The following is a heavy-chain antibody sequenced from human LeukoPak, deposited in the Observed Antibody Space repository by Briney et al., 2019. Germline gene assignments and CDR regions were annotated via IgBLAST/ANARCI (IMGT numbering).Heavy chain of an antibody. CDR3: ATMLADPSGSSVLDY. D-gene: IGHD1-26*01. J-gene: IGHJ4*02. CDR2: IYHSGST. CDR1: GGSISSGGYS. V-gene: IGHV4-30-2*01. Sequence: PSQTLSLTCAVSGGSISSGGYSWSWIRQPPGKGLEWIGYIYHSGSTYYNPSLKSRVTISVDRSKNQFSLKLSSVTAADTAVYYCATMLADPSGSSVLDYWGQGTLVTVSS.